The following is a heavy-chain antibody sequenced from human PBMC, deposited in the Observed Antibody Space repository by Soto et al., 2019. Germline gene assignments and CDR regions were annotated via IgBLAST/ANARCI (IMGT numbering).Heavy chain of an antibody. J-gene: IGHJ6*02. Sequence: QVQLQESGPGLVRPSETLSLTCTVSGDSVSSSSYYWSWIRQPPGKGLEWIGYIYHNGSTNYNPSLKSGVTISVDTSKNQISLKLSSVTAAETAMYYCARDRRGYCTGGSCSPHYYYGMDVWGQGTTVTVSS. CDR3: ARDRRGYCTGGSCSPHYYYGMDV. D-gene: IGHD2-15*01. CDR2: IYHNGST. V-gene: IGHV4-61*01. CDR1: GDSVSSSSYY.